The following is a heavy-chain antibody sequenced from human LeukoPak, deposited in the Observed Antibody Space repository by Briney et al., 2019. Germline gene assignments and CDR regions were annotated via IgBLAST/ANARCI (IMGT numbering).Heavy chain of an antibody. J-gene: IGHJ4*02. D-gene: IGHD3-10*01. CDR2: IHPRSGET. Sequence: ASVKVSCKTSGYSFTALYIHWVRQAPGQGLEWMGWIHPRSGETNYAYKFKGRVTMTRDTSISTVYMDLGSLRSDDTAVYYCARDGEYGTGSYYRGCFDYWGQGILVTVSS. CDR3: ARDGEYGTGSYYRGCFDY. V-gene: IGHV1-2*02. CDR1: GYSFTALY.